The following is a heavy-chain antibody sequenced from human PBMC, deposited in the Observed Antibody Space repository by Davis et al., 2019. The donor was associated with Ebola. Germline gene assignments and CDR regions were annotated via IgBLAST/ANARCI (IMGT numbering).Heavy chain of an antibody. Sequence: PGGSLRLSCAASGFTFSGYSMNWVRQAPGKGLEWVSSISSSSSYIYYADSVKGRFTISRDNAKNSLYLQMNSLRDEDTAVYYCAKDLGGGYDHSYYKYYGMDVWGKGTTVTVSS. CDR3: AKDLGGGYDHSYYKYYGMDV. V-gene: IGHV3-21*01. D-gene: IGHD5-12*01. CDR2: ISSSSSYI. J-gene: IGHJ6*04. CDR1: GFTFSGYS.